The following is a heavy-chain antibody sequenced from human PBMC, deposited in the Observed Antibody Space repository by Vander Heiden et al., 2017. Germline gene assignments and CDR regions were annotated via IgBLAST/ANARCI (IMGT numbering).Heavy chain of an antibody. J-gene: IGHJ2*01. D-gene: IGHD2-15*01. CDR1: GGSISSGGYY. V-gene: IGHV4-31*03. CDR2: IYYSGST. Sequence: QVQLQESGPGLVKPSQTLSLTCTVSGGSISSGGYYWRWIRQHPGKGLEWIGYIYYSGSTYYNPSLKSRVTISVDTSKNQFSLKLSSVTAADTAVYYCARDRAYCSGGSCHDWYFDLWGRGTLVTVSS. CDR3: ARDRAYCSGGSCHDWYFDL.